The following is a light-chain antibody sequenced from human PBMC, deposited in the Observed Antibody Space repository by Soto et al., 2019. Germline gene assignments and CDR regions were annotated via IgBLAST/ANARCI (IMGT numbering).Light chain of an antibody. CDR1: QSVSSRY. Sequence: ESVLTQSPGTLSLSPGERATLSCRVTQSVSSRYLAWYQQKPGQAPRLLIYAASSRATGVPDRFRGSGSGTEFTLTISGLEPEDFAVYYCQLYDNSPLFTLGQGTRVEI. V-gene: IGKV3-20*01. J-gene: IGKJ2*01. CDR2: AAS. CDR3: QLYDNSPLFT.